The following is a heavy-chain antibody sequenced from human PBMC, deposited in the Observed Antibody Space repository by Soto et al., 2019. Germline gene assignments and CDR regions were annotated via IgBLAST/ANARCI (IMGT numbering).Heavy chain of an antibody. J-gene: IGHJ6*02. CDR1: GYTFTSYG. D-gene: IGHD2-21*01. CDR3: ARRKVHIVPAGTYYGMDV. CDR2: ISAYNGNT. Sequence: QVHLVQSGAEVKKPGASVKVSCKASGYTFTSYGISWVRQAPGQGLEWMGWISAYNGNTNYAQKLQGRVTMTTDTSTSTAYMELRSLRSDDTAVYYCARRKVHIVPAGTYYGMDVWGQGTTVTVSS. V-gene: IGHV1-18*01.